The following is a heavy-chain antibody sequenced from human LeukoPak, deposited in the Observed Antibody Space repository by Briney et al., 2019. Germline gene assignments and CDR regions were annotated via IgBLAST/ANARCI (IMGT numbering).Heavy chain of an antibody. D-gene: IGHD1-1*01. Sequence: GGSLRLSCAASGFTFSSYEMDWVRQAPGKGLEWVSYISSSGSTIYYADSVKGRFTISRDNAKNSLYLQMNSLRAEDTAVYYCAREIRYNWNDRPYDYWGQGTLVTVSS. CDR2: ISSSGSTI. V-gene: IGHV3-48*03. CDR3: AREIRYNWNDRPYDY. J-gene: IGHJ4*02. CDR1: GFTFSSYE.